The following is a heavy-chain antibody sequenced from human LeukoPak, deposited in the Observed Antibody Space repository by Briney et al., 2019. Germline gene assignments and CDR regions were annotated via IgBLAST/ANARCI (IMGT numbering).Heavy chain of an antibody. Sequence: GGSLRLSCAASGFTFSSYGMSWVRQAPGKGLEWVSAISGSGGSTYYADSVKGRFTISRDNSKNTLYLQMNSLRAEDTAVYYFAKDLMGVPWNWGQGTLVTVSS. CDR1: GFTFSSYG. CDR2: ISGSGGST. CDR3: AKDLMGVPWN. V-gene: IGHV3-23*01. J-gene: IGHJ4*02. D-gene: IGHD3-16*01.